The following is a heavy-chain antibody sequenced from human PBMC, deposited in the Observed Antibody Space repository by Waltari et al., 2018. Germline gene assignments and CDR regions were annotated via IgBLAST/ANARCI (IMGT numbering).Heavy chain of an antibody. Sequence: QVQLQESGPGLVKPSQTLSLTCTVSGGSISSGSYYWRWIRQPAGKGLEWIGRIYTSGSTNYNPSLKSRVTISVDTSKNQFSLKLSSVTAADTAVYYCARMMATMYYFDYWGQGTLVTVSS. J-gene: IGHJ4*02. D-gene: IGHD5-12*01. V-gene: IGHV4-61*02. CDR2: IYTSGST. CDR1: GGSISSGSYY. CDR3: ARMMATMYYFDY.